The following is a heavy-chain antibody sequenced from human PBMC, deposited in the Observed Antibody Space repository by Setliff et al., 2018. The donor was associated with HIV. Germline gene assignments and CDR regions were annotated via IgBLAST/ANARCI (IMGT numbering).Heavy chain of an antibody. V-gene: IGHV1-8*01. D-gene: IGHD3-10*01. CDR3: ARGKGVGGVIITGGLDV. J-gene: IGHJ6*02. CDR1: GYNFTSHD. CDR2: MNPNSGVS. Sequence: ASVKVSCKASGYNFTSHDIHWMRRAPGQGLEWMGWMNPNSGVSGYALKFHDRVTMTRDTSITTLYMELSSLTSEDTAVYYCARGKGVGGVIITGGLDVWGQGTTVTVSS.